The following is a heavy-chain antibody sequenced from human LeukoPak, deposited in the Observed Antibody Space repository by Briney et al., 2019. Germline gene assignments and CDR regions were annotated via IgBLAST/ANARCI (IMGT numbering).Heavy chain of an antibody. CDR1: GFSFTNFW. J-gene: IGHJ4*02. CDR2: IHPEGNEK. CDR3: ARGDAFSGDH. Sequence: GGCLRLSCAVSGFSFTNFWMSWVRQAPGRGLEWVANIHPEGNEKYHVESVKGRLTISRDNTKNLLFLQMNGLRVEDTAVYYCARGDAFSGDHWGQGTLVTVSS. V-gene: IGHV3-7*04.